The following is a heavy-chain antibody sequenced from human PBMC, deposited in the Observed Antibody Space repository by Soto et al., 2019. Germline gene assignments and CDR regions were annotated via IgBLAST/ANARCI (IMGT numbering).Heavy chain of an antibody. J-gene: IGHJ3*01. Sequence: SGPTLVNPTQTLTLTCTFSGFSLITTGVGVGWVRQPPGKALEWLALIYWNGDRRYSPSLKSRLTITKDTSKNQVVLTMTNVDPVDTATYYCAHRGDYYGASGDAFDLWGPGTMVTVSS. CDR2: IYWNGDR. D-gene: IGHD3-10*01. CDR3: AHRGDYYGASGDAFDL. CDR1: GFSLITTGVG. V-gene: IGHV2-5*01.